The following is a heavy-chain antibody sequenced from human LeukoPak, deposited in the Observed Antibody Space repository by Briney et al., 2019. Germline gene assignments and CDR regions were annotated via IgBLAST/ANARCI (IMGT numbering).Heavy chain of an antibody. J-gene: IGHJ5*02. V-gene: IGHV3-23*01. CDR3: ARGNIVVVPPASVFDP. D-gene: IGHD2-2*01. CDR1: GFTFSSYA. CDR2: ISGSGGST. Sequence: PGGSLRLSCAASGFTFSSYAMSWVRQAPGKGLEWVSAISGSGGSTYYADSVKGRFTISRDNSKNTLYLQMNSLRAEDTAVYYCARGNIVVVPPASVFDPWGQGTLVTVSS.